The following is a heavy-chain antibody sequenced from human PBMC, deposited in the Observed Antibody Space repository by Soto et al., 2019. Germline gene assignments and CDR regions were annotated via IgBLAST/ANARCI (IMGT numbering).Heavy chain of an antibody. Sequence: QVQLVQSGAEVKKPGSSVKVSCKASGGTFSSYAISWVRQAPGQGLEWMGGMIPIFGTANYAQKFQGRVTITADESTSTAYMELSSLRSEDTAVYYCARDGYYYDSSGYYCYFAYWGQGTLVTVSS. D-gene: IGHD3-22*01. CDR1: GGTFSSYA. CDR3: ARDGYYYDSSGYYCYFAY. CDR2: MIPIFGTA. J-gene: IGHJ4*02. V-gene: IGHV1-69*12.